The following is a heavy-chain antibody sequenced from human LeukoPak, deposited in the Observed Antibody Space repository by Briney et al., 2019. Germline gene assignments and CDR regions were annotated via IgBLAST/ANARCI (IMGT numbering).Heavy chain of an antibody. J-gene: IGHJ2*01. Sequence: SQTLSLTCAVSGGSISSGGYSWRWLRQPPGKGLEWIGYIYHSGSTYYNPSLKSRVTISVDRSKNQFSLKLSSVTAADTAVYYCARVYSGYEWGWYFDLWGRGTLVTGSS. V-gene: IGHV4-30-2*01. CDR1: GGSISSGGYS. CDR3: ARVYSGYEWGWYFDL. D-gene: IGHD5-12*01. CDR2: IYHSGST.